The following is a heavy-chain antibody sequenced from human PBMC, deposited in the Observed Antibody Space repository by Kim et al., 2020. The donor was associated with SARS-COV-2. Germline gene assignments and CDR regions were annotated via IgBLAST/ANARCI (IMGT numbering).Heavy chain of an antibody. D-gene: IGHD3-22*01. CDR3: ARGPDYYYSYFQH. J-gene: IGHJ1*01. CDR2: IYHSGST. V-gene: IGHV4-38-2*02. CDR1: GYSISSGYY. Sequence: SETLSLTCTVSGYSISSGYYWGWIRQPPGKGLEWIGSIYHSGSTYYNPSLKSRVTISVDTSKNQFSLKLSSVTAADTAVYYCARGPDYYYSYFQHWGQGTRVTVSS.